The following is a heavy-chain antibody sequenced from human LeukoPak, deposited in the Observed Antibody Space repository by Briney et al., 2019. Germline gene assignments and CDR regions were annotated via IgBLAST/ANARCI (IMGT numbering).Heavy chain of an antibody. V-gene: IGHV4-34*09. J-gene: IGHJ4*02. CDR3: ARVGYGSGSYYPDY. Sequence: SEALSLTCAVYGGSFSGYYWSWIRQPPGKGLEWIGEINHSGSTNYNPSLKSRVTISVDTSKNQFSLKLSSVTAADTAVYYCARVGYGSGSYYPDYWGQGTLVTVSS. CDR2: INHSGST. CDR1: GGSFSGYY. D-gene: IGHD3-10*01.